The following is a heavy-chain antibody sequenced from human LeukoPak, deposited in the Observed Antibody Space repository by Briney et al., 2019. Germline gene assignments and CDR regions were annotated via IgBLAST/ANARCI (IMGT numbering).Heavy chain of an antibody. J-gene: IGHJ5*02. CDR3: ARGRRYSSSSYWFDP. CDR1: GVSISSYY. V-gene: IGHV4-4*07. Sequence: SETLSLTCTVSGVSISSYYWSWMRQPAGKGLEWIGRIHTSGSTNYNPSLKSRVTMSVDTSKNQFSLKLSSVTAADTAVYYCARGRRYSSSSYWFDPWGQGTLVTVSS. CDR2: IHTSGST. D-gene: IGHD6-13*01.